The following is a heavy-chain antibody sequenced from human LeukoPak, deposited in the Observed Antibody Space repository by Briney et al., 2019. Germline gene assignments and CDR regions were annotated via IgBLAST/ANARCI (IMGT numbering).Heavy chain of an antibody. Sequence: GGSLRLSCAASGFTFDDYAMHWVRQAPGKGLEWVSGISWNSGSIGYADSVKGRFTISRDNAKNSLYLQMNSLRAEDMALYYCAKNHFSRYSSGWYEGGFDYWGQGTLITVSS. D-gene: IGHD6-19*01. CDR1: GFTFDDYA. J-gene: IGHJ4*02. CDR3: AKNHFSRYSSGWYEGGFDY. V-gene: IGHV3-9*03. CDR2: ISWNSGSI.